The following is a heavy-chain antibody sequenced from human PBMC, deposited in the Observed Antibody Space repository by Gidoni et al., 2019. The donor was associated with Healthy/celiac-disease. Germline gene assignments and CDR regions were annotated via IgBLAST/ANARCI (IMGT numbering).Heavy chain of an antibody. D-gene: IGHD5-12*01. Sequence: EVQLLESGGGLVQPGGSLRLSCAASGFTFSRYAMCWVRQAQGKGLEWVSAISGSGGSTYYADSVKGRFTISRDNSKNTLYLKMNSLRAEDTAVYYWAKDLIPGCYSGYECGAFDYWGQGTLVTVSS. CDR3: AKDLIPGCYSGYECGAFDY. J-gene: IGHJ4*02. CDR1: GFTFSRYA. CDR2: ISGSGGST. V-gene: IGHV3-23*01.